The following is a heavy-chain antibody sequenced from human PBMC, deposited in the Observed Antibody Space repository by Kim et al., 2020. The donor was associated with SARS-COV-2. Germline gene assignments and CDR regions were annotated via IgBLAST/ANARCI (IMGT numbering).Heavy chain of an antibody. CDR3: ATGRYWEELY. CDR1: GVPFRGNW. D-gene: IGHD3-10*01. Sequence: GGSLRLSCSASGVPFRGNWMQWVRQRPGQGLVWVSLINGDGGMTTYADSVKGRFTVSRDNAKNTLHLQLNSLRPEDTAVYYCATGRYWEELYWGRGTLVT. J-gene: IGHJ4*02. CDR2: INGDGGMT. V-gene: IGHV3-74*03.